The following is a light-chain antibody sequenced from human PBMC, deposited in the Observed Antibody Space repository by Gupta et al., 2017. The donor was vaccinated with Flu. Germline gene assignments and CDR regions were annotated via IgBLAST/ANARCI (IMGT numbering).Light chain of an antibody. CDR1: SSDVGDNEF. Sequence: TISCTGTSSDVGDNEFVCWNQQHGLKASKLMIYEDTKRSSGVPDRFSYSTSGNTTSLTVSGLPEEEEADYYSCADAVSNYWVFGGGTKLTVL. V-gene: IGLV2-8*01. J-gene: IGLJ3*02. CDR3: CADAVSNYWV. CDR2: EDT.